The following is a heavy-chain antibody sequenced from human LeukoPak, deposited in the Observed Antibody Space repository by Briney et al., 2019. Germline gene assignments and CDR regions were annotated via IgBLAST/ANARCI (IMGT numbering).Heavy chain of an antibody. CDR2: INSDGSST. Sequence: GGSLRLSCVASGFTFSTYWMHWVRQAPGKGLVWVSRINSDGSSTSYADSVKGRFTISRDNAKNTLYLQMNSLKAEDTAVYYCVRIVGVPTADNYWGQGTLVTVSS. D-gene: IGHD2-2*01. J-gene: IGHJ4*02. V-gene: IGHV3-74*01. CDR1: GFTFSTYW. CDR3: VRIVGVPTADNY.